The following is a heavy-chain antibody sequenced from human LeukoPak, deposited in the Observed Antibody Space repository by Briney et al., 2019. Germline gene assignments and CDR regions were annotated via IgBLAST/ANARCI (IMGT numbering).Heavy chain of an antibody. J-gene: IGHJ6*03. V-gene: IGHV3-23*01. CDR3: AKDRPPLYGDYGYYYYYYMDV. D-gene: IGHD4-17*01. CDR2: ISGSGGST. Sequence: GGSLRLSCAASVFTFSSYAMSWVRQAPGKGLEWVSAISGSGGSTYYADSVKGRFTISRDNSKNTLYLQMNSLRAEDTAVYYCAKDRPPLYGDYGYYYYYYMDVWGKGTTVTVSS. CDR1: VFTFSSYA.